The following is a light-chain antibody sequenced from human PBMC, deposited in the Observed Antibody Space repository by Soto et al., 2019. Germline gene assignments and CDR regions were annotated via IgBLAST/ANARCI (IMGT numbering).Light chain of an antibody. CDR2: AAS. CDR1: QGISSY. CDR3: QQYYSYPPT. Sequence: AIRMTQSPSSFSASTGDRVTITCRASQGISSYLAWYQQKPGKAPKLLIYAASTWQSGVPSRFSGSGSGTDFTLPISCLQSEDFATYYCQQYYSYPPTFGPGTKVEIK. V-gene: IGKV1-8*01. J-gene: IGKJ3*01.